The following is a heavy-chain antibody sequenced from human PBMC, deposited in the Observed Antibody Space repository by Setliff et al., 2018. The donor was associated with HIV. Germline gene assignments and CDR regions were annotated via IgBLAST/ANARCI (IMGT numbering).Heavy chain of an antibody. CDR2: IHTTGSP. D-gene: IGHD3-9*01. Sequence: PSETLSLTCTISGVYISNYHWGWIRQPPGRGLEWIGSIHTTGSPKNNPSLQSRVSISIDMAKSLFSLELSSVTAADTAVYYCGRLLEGPDYSSDFRYFDWFPDVWGQGTLVTVSS. V-gene: IGHV4-4*08. J-gene: IGHJ4*02. CDR3: GRLLEGPDYSSDFRYFDWFPDV. CDR1: GVYISNYH.